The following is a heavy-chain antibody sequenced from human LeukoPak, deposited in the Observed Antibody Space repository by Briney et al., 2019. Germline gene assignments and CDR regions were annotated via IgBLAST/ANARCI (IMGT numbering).Heavy chain of an antibody. V-gene: IGHV1-3*01. Sequence: ASVKVSCKASGYTFSTYAMHWVRQAPGQRLEWMGWINAGNGNAKYSQEFQGRVTITRDTSISTAYMELTRLRSDDTAVYYCARGETGRDSSGYFGYWGQGTLVTVSS. J-gene: IGHJ4*02. CDR3: ARGETGRDSSGYFGY. D-gene: IGHD3-22*01. CDR2: INAGNGNA. CDR1: GYTFSTYA.